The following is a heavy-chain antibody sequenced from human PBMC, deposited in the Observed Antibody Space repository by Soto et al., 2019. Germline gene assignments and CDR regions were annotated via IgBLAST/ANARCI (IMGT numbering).Heavy chain of an antibody. CDR2: INHSGSS. CDR1: GGSFSGYY. Sequence: QVQLQQWGAGLLKPSETLSLTCAVYGGSFSGYYWSWIRQPPGKGLEWIGEINHSGSSNYNPSLKSPVTISVDTSKNQFSLKLSSVTAADTAVYYCARGYKSEAYLGDYYYYMDVWGKGTTVTVSS. D-gene: IGHD1-26*01. V-gene: IGHV4-34*01. CDR3: ARGYKSEAYLGDYYYYMDV. J-gene: IGHJ6*03.